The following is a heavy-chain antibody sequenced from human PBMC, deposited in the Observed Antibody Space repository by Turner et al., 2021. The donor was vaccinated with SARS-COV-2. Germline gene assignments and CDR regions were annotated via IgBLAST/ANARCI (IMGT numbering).Heavy chain of an antibody. V-gene: IGHV4-39*01. CDR2: VFHTGST. CDR1: GGRLNNNLYS. CDR3: ARHEVNSYDASGYYTSP. D-gene: IGHD3-22*01. Sequence: QLQLQESGPRLVKPSETLPPTSAVSGGRLNNNLYSWGWIRQPPGKGLEWIGGVFHTGSTYYKSSLKRRVAISIDTSKNHFSLRLNSVTAADTAVYYCARHEVNSYDASGYYTSPWGQGILVTVSS. J-gene: IGHJ5*02.